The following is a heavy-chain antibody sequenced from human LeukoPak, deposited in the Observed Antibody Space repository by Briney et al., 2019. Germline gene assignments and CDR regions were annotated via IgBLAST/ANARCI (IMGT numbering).Heavy chain of an antibody. Sequence: PGGSLRLSCAASGFTFSGYSMNWVRQAPGKGLEWLSYISSGSSTIYYADSMKGRFTISRDNSKNTLYLQMNSLRAEDTAVYYCARESMVRGVPDAFDIWGQGSMVTVSS. D-gene: IGHD3-10*01. CDR2: ISSGSSTI. CDR3: ARESMVRGVPDAFDI. CDR1: GFTFSGYS. J-gene: IGHJ3*02. V-gene: IGHV3-48*01.